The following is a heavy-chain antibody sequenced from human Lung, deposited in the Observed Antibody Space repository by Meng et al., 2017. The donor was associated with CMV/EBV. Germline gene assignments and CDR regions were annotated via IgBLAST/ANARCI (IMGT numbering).Heavy chain of an antibody. D-gene: IGHD3-9*01. CDR1: GYTFSRYG. V-gene: IGHV1-18*01. Sequence: ASVXVSXKASGYTFSRYGISYVRQAPGQGLQWLGWVGGCDGDTNYAPEFRGRATMTTDTSTNTVYMELRSLTSDDTAVYYCARDWECLDRSDVFDIWGQGXTVTVSS. CDR2: VGGCDGDT. CDR3: ARDWECLDRSDVFDI. J-gene: IGHJ3*02.